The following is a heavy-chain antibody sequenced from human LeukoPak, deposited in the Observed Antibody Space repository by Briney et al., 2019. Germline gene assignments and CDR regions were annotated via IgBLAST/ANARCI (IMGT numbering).Heavy chain of an antibody. V-gene: IGHV4-34*01. D-gene: IGHD6-13*01. CDR3: ARASPGIAPGTIDY. CDR2: IYHSGNT. J-gene: IGHJ4*02. Sequence: SETLSLTCAVYVGSFSGYYWSWIPQPPGKGLEWLGEIYHSGNTNYNPSLKSRVTISVDTSKNQFSLKLRSVTAADTAVYYCARASPGIAPGTIDYWGQGTLVTVSS. CDR1: VGSFSGYY.